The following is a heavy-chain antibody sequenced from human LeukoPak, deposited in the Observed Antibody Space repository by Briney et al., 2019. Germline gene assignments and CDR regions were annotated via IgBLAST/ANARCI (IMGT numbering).Heavy chain of an antibody. CDR2: IYYSGST. CDR3: ARGGLPTYFYYYYYGMDV. J-gene: IGHJ6*02. Sequence: PSETLSLTCTVSGGSISSSSYYWGWIRQPPGKGLEWIGSIYYSGSTYYNPSLKSRVTISVDTSKNQFSLKLSSVTAADTAVYYCARGGLPTYFYYYYYGMDVWGQGTTVNVSS. D-gene: IGHD1-26*01. CDR1: GGSISSSSYY. V-gene: IGHV4-39*01.